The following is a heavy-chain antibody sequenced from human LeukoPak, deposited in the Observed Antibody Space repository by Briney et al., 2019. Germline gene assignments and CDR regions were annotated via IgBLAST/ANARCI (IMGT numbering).Heavy chain of an antibody. CDR1: GGTFSSYA. D-gene: IGHD6-13*01. Sequence: GASVKVSCKASGGTFSSYAISWVRQAPGQGLEWMGGIIPIFGTANYAQKFQGRVTITADKSTSTAYMELSSLRSEDTAVYYCARVKSSSWDYSYYFDYWGRGTLVTVSS. CDR2: IIPIFGTA. CDR3: ARVKSSSWDYSYYFDY. V-gene: IGHV1-69*06. J-gene: IGHJ4*02.